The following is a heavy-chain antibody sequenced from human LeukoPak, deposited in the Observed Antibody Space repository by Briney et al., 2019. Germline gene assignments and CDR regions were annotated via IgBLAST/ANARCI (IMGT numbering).Heavy chain of an antibody. V-gene: IGHV1-2*02. D-gene: IGHD3-10*01. CDR1: GYTFTCYY. CDR2: INPNSGGT. J-gene: IGHJ4*02. Sequence: GASVKVSCKASGYTFTCYYMHWVRQAPGQGLEWMGWINPNSGGTNYAQKFQGRVTMTRDTSISTAYMELSRLRSDDTAVYYCARDSGSGRSNPDDYWGQGTLVTVSS. CDR3: ARDSGSGRSNPDDY.